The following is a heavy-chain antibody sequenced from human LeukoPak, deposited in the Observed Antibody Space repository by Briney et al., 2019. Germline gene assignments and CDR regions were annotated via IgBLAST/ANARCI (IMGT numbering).Heavy chain of an antibody. CDR2: MSPHSGNT. CDR1: GYTFTSYY. D-gene: IGHD1-7*01. Sequence: ASVKVSCKASGYTFTSYYMHWVRQAPGQGLEWLGWMSPHSGNTGYAQNFQGRVTMTRNTSISTAYMEPSSLRSEDTAVFYCARQNNWNCDYWGQGTLVTVSS. J-gene: IGHJ4*02. CDR3: ARQNNWNCDY. V-gene: IGHV1-8*02.